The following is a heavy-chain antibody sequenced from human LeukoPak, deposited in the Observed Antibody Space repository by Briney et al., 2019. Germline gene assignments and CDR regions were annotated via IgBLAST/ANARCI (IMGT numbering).Heavy chain of an antibody. Sequence: GGSLRLSCAASGFTFSSYGMHWVRQAPGKGLEWVAVIWYDGSNKYYADSVKGRSTITRDSSKNTLYLQMNSLRAEDTAVYYCARDRRGSLDYWGQGTLVTVSS. J-gene: IGHJ4*02. CDR3: ARDRRGSLDY. D-gene: IGHD1-26*01. V-gene: IGHV3-33*01. CDR1: GFTFSSYG. CDR2: IWYDGSNK.